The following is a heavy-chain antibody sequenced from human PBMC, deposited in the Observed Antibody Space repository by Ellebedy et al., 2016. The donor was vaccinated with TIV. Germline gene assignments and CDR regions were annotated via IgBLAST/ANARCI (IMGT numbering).Heavy chain of an antibody. J-gene: IGHJ4*02. V-gene: IGHV1-46*01. D-gene: IGHD2-2*01. CDR3: ARAGDTSNFFDY. CDR1: GYTFTSHY. CDR2: INPSDGST. Sequence: AASVTVSCKASGYTFTSHYMHWVRQAPGQGLEWMGIINPSDGSTSYAQKFQRRVTMTRDTSTSTVYMELSSLRSEDTAVYYCARAGDTSNFFDYWGQGTLVSVSS.